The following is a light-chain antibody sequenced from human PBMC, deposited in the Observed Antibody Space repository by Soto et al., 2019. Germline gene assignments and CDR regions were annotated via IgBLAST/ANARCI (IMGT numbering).Light chain of an antibody. J-gene: IGKJ5*01. V-gene: IGKV3-15*01. CDR3: QQYNSWPPIT. CDR2: GAS. Sequence: EIVMTQSPDTPYTSSGKAANLSCXXSQSVRTKLAWYQQKAGQAPRLLIYGASTRATGIPDRFSGSGSGTEFTLTISSLQSEDFAVYYCQQYNSWPPITFGQGTRLEIK. CDR1: QSVRTK.